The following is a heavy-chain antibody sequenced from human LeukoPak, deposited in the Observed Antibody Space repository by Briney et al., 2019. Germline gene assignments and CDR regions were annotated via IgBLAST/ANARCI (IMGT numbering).Heavy chain of an antibody. CDR2: IRYDGSNK. CDR1: GFTFSSYG. J-gene: IGHJ4*02. D-gene: IGHD5-18*01. CDR3: AKDGGVQLWFSY. Sequence: TGGSLRLSCAASGFTFSSYGMHWVRQAPGKGLEWVAFIRYDGSNKYYADSVKGRFTISRDNSKNTLYLQMNSLRAEDTAVYYCAKDGGVQLWFSYWGQGTPVTVSS. V-gene: IGHV3-30*02.